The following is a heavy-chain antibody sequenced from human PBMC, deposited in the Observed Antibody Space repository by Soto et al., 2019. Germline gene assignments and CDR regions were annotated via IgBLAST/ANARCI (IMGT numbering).Heavy chain of an antibody. CDR2: INPATGAA. V-gene: IGHV1-2*02. CDR3: ARGGGVGVAGSAAFDM. Sequence: QLHLVQSGAVVKKPGASVTVSCSASGYPVTAYYMHWVRQAPGRGLEWMGGINPATGAAMYTQTFQGRVTMTRDTATSKGFTELSGLRSEDTAVFYCARGGGVGVAGSAAFDMWGQGTLVTVSS. D-gene: IGHD3-3*01. J-gene: IGHJ3*02. CDR1: GYPVTAYY.